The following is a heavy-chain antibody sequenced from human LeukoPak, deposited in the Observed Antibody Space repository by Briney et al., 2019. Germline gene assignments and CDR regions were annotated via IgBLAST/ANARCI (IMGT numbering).Heavy chain of an antibody. CDR2: IYSGGNT. Sequence: PGGSLRLSCAASGFTVSSNYMSWVRQAPGKGLEWVSVIYSGGNTYYADSVKGRFTISRDNSKNTLYLQMNSLRAEDTAVYYCAREDSSSWYKAWFYWGQGTLVTVSS. V-gene: IGHV3-66*01. J-gene: IGHJ4*02. CDR1: GFTVSSNY. D-gene: IGHD6-13*01. CDR3: AREDSSSWYKAWFY.